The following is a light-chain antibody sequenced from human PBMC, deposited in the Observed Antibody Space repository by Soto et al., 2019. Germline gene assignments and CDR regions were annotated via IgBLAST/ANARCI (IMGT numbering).Light chain of an antibody. CDR3: CSYAGSNDV. J-gene: IGLJ1*01. CDR2: EVS. Sequence: QSALTQPASVSGSPGQSITISCTGTSSDVGNYNLVSWYQHHPGKAPKLMIYEVSKRPSGVSNRFSGSKSGDTASLTISGLQAEDEADYYCCSYAGSNDVFGTGTQLTVL. V-gene: IGLV2-23*02. CDR1: SSDVGNYNL.